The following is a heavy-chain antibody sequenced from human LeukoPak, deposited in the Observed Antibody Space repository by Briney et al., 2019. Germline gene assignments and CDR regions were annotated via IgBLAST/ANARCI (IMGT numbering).Heavy chain of an antibody. Sequence: QPGGSLRLSCAASGFTFDDYAMHWVRQAPGKGLEWVSLISGDGGSTYYADSVKGRFTISRDNSKNSLYLQMNSLRTEDTALYYCAKVLKWGYYDSSGPIHRWGQGTLVTVSS. CDR1: GFTFDDYA. CDR2: ISGDGGST. D-gene: IGHD3-22*01. J-gene: IGHJ4*02. V-gene: IGHV3-43*02. CDR3: AKVLKWGYYDSSGPIHR.